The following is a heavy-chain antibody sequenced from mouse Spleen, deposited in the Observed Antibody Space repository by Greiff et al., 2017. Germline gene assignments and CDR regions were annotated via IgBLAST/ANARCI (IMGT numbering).Heavy chain of an antibody. Sequence: EVMLVESGAELVKPGASVKLSCTASGFNIKDYYMHWVKQRTEQGLEWIGRIDPEDGETKYAPKFQGKATITADTSSNTAYLQLSSLTSEDTAVYYCARSDYGSSYGYAMDYWGQGTSVTVSS. CDR3: ARSDYGSSYGYAMDY. D-gene: IGHD1-1*01. V-gene: IGHV14-2*01. CDR1: GFNIKDYY. CDR2: IDPEDGET. J-gene: IGHJ4*01.